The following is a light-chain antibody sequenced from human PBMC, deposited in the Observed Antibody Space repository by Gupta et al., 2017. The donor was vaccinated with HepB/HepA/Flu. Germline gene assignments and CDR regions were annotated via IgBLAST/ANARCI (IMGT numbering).Light chain of an antibody. J-gene: IGKJ1*01. CDR2: KAS. CDR3: QQDNSDSVA. V-gene: IGKV1-5*03. CDR1: QSISSW. Sequence: DIQMTPSPSTLSASVGDRVTITCRASQSISSWLAWYQQKPGKAPKLLIYKASSLESGGPARCSGSRSGTEVFRTISSLQPDDFATDYCQQDNSDSVAFGQGTKVEIK.